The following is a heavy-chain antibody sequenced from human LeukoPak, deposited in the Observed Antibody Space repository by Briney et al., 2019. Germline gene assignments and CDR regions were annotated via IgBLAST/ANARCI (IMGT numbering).Heavy chain of an antibody. V-gene: IGHV1-2*06. CDR2: INPNSGGT. CDR1: GYTFTGYY. D-gene: IGHD1-26*01. Sequence: ASVKVSCKASGYTFTGYYMHWVRQAPGQGLEWMGRINPNSGGTNYAQKFQGRVTMTRDTSISTAYMELSRLRSDDTAVYYCARDRGSGSYTSDHYYYMDVWGKGTTVTVSS. J-gene: IGHJ6*03. CDR3: ARDRGSGSYTSDHYYYMDV.